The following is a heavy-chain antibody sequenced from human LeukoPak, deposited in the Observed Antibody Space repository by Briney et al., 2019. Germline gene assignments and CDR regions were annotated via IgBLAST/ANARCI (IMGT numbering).Heavy chain of an antibody. V-gene: IGHV3-48*02. CDR2: ISSSSSTI. D-gene: IGHD2-2*01. Sequence: GGSLRLSCAASGFTFSSYSMNWVRQAPGKGLEWVSYISSSSSTIYYADPVKGRFTISRDNAKNSLYLQMNSLRDEDTAVYYCARDCTSSPYYYYGMDVWGQGTTVTVSS. CDR3: ARDCTSSPYYYYGMDV. J-gene: IGHJ6*02. CDR1: GFTFSSYS.